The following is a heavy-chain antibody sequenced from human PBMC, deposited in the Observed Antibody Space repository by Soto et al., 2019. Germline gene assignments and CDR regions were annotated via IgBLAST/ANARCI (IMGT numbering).Heavy chain of an antibody. CDR1: GFIFDDFA. D-gene: IGHD3-3*01. Sequence: EAQLVESGGGFVQPGRSLRLSCAGSGFIFDDFAIHWVRQAPGKGLEWVSGISWNSDSIGYADSVKGRVTISRENAKNVLYLPMNSLRVEDTALYYCTKVGSLYDFWSGPLHFDLWGQGTLVTVSS. V-gene: IGHV3-9*01. J-gene: IGHJ4*02. CDR2: ISWNSDSI. CDR3: TKVGSLYDFWSGPLHFDL.